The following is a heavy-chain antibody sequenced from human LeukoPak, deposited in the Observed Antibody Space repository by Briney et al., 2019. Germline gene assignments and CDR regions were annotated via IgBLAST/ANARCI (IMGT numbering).Heavy chain of an antibody. V-gene: IGHV3-23*01. CDR2: ISGSRNNT. CDR3: AKWGCSGGSCYPFDY. Sequence: PGGSLRLSCAASGFTFSSYAMAWVRQAPGKGLEWVSAISGSRNNTYYADSVKGRFTISRDSSKNTLYLQMNSLRAEDTAVYYCAKWGCSGGSCYPFDYWGQGTLVTVSS. D-gene: IGHD2-15*01. J-gene: IGHJ4*02. CDR1: GFTFSSYA.